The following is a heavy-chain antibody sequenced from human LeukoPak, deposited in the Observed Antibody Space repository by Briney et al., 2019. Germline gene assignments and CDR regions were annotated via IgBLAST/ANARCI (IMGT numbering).Heavy chain of an antibody. CDR1: GGSISSYY. CDR2: IYHSGST. V-gene: IGHV4-38-2*02. D-gene: IGHD1-26*01. J-gene: IGHJ3*02. Sequence: SETLSLTCTVSGGSISSYYWSWIRQPPGKGLEWIGSIYHSGSTYYNPSLKSRVTISVDTSKNQFSLKLSSVTAADTAVYYCARDSGSYPMTDAFDIWGQGTMVTVSS. CDR3: ARDSGSYPMTDAFDI.